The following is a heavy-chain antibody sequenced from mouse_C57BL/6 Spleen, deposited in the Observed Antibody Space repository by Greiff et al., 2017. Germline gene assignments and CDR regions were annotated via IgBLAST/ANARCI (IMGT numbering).Heavy chain of an antibody. J-gene: IGHJ2*01. CDR3: ARIYYGSSYDYFDY. CDR2: ISSGGSYT. Sequence: EVKLVESGGDLVKPGGSLKLSCAASGFTFSSYGMSWVRQTPDKRLEWVATISSGGSYTYYPDSVKGRFTISRDNAKNTLYLQMSSLKSEDTAMYYCARIYYGSSYDYFDYGGQGTTLTVSS. CDR1: GFTFSSYG. D-gene: IGHD1-1*01. V-gene: IGHV5-6*01.